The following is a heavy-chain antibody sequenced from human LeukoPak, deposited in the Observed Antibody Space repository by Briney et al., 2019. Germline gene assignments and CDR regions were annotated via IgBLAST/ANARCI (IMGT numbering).Heavy chain of an antibody. CDR1: GYTFTNYW. J-gene: IGHJ4*02. CDR2: IFPADSDT. CDR3: ARRAAGLDY. V-gene: IGHV5-51*01. D-gene: IGHD6-13*01. Sequence: GEALQISFEASGYTFTNYWIGWVRPMPGKGREWVGIIFPADSDTRYSPSFQGQVTIFADKSINTAYLQWNSLKASDTAIYYCARRAAGLDYWGPGTLVTVSS.